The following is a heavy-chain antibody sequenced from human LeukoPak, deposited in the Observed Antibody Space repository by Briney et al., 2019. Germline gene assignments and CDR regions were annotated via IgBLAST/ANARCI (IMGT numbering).Heavy chain of an antibody. D-gene: IGHD3-10*01. V-gene: IGHV3-48*04. CDR2: ISSSGSTI. CDR3: ARDPSMVQGVIIDY. Sequence: GGSLRLSCAASGFTFSSYAMSWVRQAPGKGLEWVSYISSSGSTIYYADSVKGRFTISRDNAKNSLYLQMNSLRAEDTAVYYCARDPSMVQGVIIDYWGQGTLVTVSS. CDR1: GFTFSSYA. J-gene: IGHJ4*02.